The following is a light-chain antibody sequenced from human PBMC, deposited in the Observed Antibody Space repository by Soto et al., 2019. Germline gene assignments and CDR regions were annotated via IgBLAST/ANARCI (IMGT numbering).Light chain of an antibody. CDR2: DAS. Sequence: EIVLTQSPATLSLSPGERATLSCRASQSVSSYLAWYQQKPGQAPRLLIYDASNRATGIPARFSGSGSGTELTLTISRLEPEDFAVYYCQQGSNWPLTFGGGTKVEIK. CDR3: QQGSNWPLT. J-gene: IGKJ4*01. CDR1: QSVSSY. V-gene: IGKV3-11*01.